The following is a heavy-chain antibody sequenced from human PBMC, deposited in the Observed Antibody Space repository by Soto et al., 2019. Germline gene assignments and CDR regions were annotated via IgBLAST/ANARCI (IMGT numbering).Heavy chain of an antibody. Sequence: QVPLQESGPGLVKPSQTLSLTCNVSGGSISGGRYYWNWIRQHPGKGLEWIGNIYDNGITYYNPSFKSRVIISDDTSKNQFSLRLSSVTAADTAVYYCTRDRGFGMDVWGQGTTVTVSS. CDR1: GGSISGGRYY. J-gene: IGHJ6*02. V-gene: IGHV4-31*03. CDR3: TRDRGFGMDV. CDR2: IYDNGIT.